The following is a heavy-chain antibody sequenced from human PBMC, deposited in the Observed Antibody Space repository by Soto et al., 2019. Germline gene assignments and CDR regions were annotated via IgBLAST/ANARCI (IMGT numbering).Heavy chain of an antibody. V-gene: IGHV1-2*02. CDR3: AGAPPPPLSRGQRYLDY. CDR2: INPNSGGT. Sequence: QVQLVQSGAEVKKPGASVKVSCKASGYTFTGYYMHWVRQAPGQGLEWMGWINPNSGGTNYAQKFQGGGTRSRETSLSTSDRELSRLRSDDTAVYYCAGAPPPPLSRGQRYLDYWGQGTLVTVCS. D-gene: IGHD1-26*01. CDR1: GYTFTGYY. J-gene: IGHJ4*02.